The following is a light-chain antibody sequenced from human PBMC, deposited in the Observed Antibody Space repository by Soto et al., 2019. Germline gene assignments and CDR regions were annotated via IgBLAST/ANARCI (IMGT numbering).Light chain of an antibody. Sequence: EIVLTQSPATLSLFPGERATLSCRASQSVSSYLAWYQQKPGQAPRLLLYDASNRATGIPARFSGIGSGTDCTLTISSLEPEDFAVYYCQQRSNWITFGQGTRLEIE. V-gene: IGKV3-11*01. J-gene: IGKJ5*01. CDR3: QQRSNWIT. CDR2: DAS. CDR1: QSVSSY.